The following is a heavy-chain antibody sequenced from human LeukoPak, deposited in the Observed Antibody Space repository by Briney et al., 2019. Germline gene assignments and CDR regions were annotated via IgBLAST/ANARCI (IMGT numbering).Heavy chain of an antibody. J-gene: IGHJ4*02. CDR2: IYYSGST. CDR1: GGSISSSSYY. CDR3: ARERNWGFDY. Sequence: SETLSLTCTVSGGSISSSSYYWGWIRQPPGKGLGWIGSIYYSGSTYYNPSLKSRVTISVDTSKNQFSLKLSSVTAADTAVYYCARERNWGFDYWGQGTLVTVSS. V-gene: IGHV4-39*02. D-gene: IGHD7-27*01.